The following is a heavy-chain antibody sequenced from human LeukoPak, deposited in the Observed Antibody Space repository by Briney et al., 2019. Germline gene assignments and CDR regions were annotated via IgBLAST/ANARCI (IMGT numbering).Heavy chain of an antibody. CDR1: GYTFTSYG. CDR2: ISAYNGNT. CDR3: ARSRGRITIFGVAPRPFDY. D-gene: IGHD3-3*01. Sequence: ASVKVSCKASGYTFTSYGISWVRQAPGQGLEWMGWISAYNGNTNYAQKLLGRVTMTTDTSTSTAYMELRSLRSDDTAVYYCARSRGRITIFGVAPRPFDYWGQGTLVTVSS. V-gene: IGHV1-18*01. J-gene: IGHJ4*02.